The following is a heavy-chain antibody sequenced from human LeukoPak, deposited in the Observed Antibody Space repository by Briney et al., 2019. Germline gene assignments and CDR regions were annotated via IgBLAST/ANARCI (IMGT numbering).Heavy chain of an antibody. J-gene: IGHJ6*03. CDR1: GYSLSSGYY. CDR3: ARQDCSGGSCYFPYYYYYYMDV. V-gene: IGHV4-38-2*02. CDR2: IYHSGST. Sequence: PSETLSLTCTVSGYSLSSGYYWGWIRQPPGKGLEWIGSIYHSGSTYYNPSLKSRVTISVDTSKNQFSLKLSSVTAADTAVYYCARQDCSGGSCYFPYYYYYYMDVWGKGTTVTVSS. D-gene: IGHD2-15*01.